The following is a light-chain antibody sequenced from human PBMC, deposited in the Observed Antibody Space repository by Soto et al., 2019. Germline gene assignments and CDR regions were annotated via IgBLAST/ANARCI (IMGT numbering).Light chain of an antibody. CDR2: GAS. V-gene: IGKV3-15*01. CDR1: QSVSSS. CDR3: QQYNNWWT. Sequence: EIVMTQSPATLSVSRGERVTLSCTASQSVSSSLAWYQQKPGQAPRLLVYGASTRATGIPARFSGSGSETEFTLTISSLQSADFAVYYCQQYNNWWTFGQGTKVEIK. J-gene: IGKJ1*01.